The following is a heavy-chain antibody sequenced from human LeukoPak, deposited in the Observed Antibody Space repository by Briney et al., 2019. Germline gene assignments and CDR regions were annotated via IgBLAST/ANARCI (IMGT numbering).Heavy chain of an antibody. CDR2: MNPKSGNT. Sequence: ASVKVSCKTSRYTFTSYDINWVRQATGQGLEWMGWMNPKSGNTDYAQKFQGRVTITRDTSASTAYMELSSLRSEDTAVYYCARGITMVRGDKFDPWGQGTLVTVSS. CDR1: RYTFTSYD. D-gene: IGHD3-10*01. V-gene: IGHV1-8*03. J-gene: IGHJ5*02. CDR3: ARGITMVRGDKFDP.